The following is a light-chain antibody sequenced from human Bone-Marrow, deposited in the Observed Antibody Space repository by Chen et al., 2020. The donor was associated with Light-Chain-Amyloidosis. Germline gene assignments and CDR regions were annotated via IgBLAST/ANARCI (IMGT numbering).Light chain of an antibody. V-gene: IGLV3-25*03. J-gene: IGLJ2*01. Sequence: SYALTPPPSVSVAPGQPARITCSGDDLPTKYAYWYQQKPGQAPVLVIHRDTERPSGISERFSGSSSGTTATLTISGVQAEDEADYHCQSADSSGTYEVIFGGGTKLTVL. CDR1: DLPTKY. CDR2: RDT. CDR3: QSADSSGTYEVI.